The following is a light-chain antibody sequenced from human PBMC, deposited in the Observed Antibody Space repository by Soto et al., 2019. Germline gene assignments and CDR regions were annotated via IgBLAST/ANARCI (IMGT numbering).Light chain of an antibody. CDR1: QSVSSNF. CDR2: GAS. CDR3: QQYETSHRT. J-gene: IGKJ1*01. Sequence: EIVLTQSPGTLSLSPGERTTLSCRASQSVSSNFLDWYQQKPGQAPRLLIYGASSRATVIPDRFSGSGSGTDFTLTISRLEPEDFAVYYCQQYETSHRTFGQGTQVEI. V-gene: IGKV3-20*01.